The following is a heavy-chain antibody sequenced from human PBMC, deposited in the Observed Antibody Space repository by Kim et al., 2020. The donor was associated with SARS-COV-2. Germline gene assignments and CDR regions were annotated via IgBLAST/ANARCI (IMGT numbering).Heavy chain of an antibody. D-gene: IGHD1-7*01. V-gene: IGHV3-7*04. CDR2: K. CDR3: ARAGGVGTVDY. Sequence: KFYGGSVEGRFTISRDNAKKSVYLQMSGLRDDDTATYFCARAGGVGTVDYWGQGILVTVSS. J-gene: IGHJ4*02.